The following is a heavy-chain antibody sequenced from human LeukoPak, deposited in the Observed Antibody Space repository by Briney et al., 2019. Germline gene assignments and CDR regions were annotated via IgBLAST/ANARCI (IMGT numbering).Heavy chain of an antibody. CDR1: GYTLTELS. CDR3: ARSIRGTGGLAFDI. D-gene: IGHD1-7*01. V-gene: IGHV1-24*01. CDR2: FDPEDGET. J-gene: IGHJ3*02. Sequence: ASVKVSCKVSGYTLTELSMHWVRQAPGKGLEWMGGFDPEDGETIYAQKFQGRVTMTEDTSTDTAYMELSSLRSEDTAVYYCARSIRGTGGLAFDIWGQGTMVTVSS.